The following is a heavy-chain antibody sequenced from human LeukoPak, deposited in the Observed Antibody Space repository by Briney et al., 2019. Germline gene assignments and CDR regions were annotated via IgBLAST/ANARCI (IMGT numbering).Heavy chain of an antibody. Sequence: AGGSLRLSCAVSGFTLTNHGVSWVRQAPGKGLEWVSIITGTGGRYYGDSVKGRFILSRDNSKNTVYMQMSSLRAEDTATYYCAKDYCRDGNCPFPFLDSWGQGTLVTVSS. CDR1: GFTLTNHG. V-gene: IGHV3-23*01. D-gene: IGHD2-15*01. CDR3: AKDYCRDGNCPFPFLDS. J-gene: IGHJ4*02. CDR2: ITGTGGR.